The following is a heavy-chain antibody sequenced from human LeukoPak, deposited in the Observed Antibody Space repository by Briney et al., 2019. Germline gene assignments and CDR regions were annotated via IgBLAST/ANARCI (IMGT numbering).Heavy chain of an antibody. CDR1: GFTFSSYG. Sequence: GASLRLSCAASGFTFSSYGMHWVRQAPGKGLEWVAVMSYDGSNKYYADSVKGRFTISRDNSKNTLYPQMNSLRAEDTAVYYCARTNREVVVITGLDYWGQGTLVTASS. J-gene: IGHJ4*02. V-gene: IGHV3-30*03. D-gene: IGHD3-22*01. CDR3: ARTNREVVVITGLDY. CDR2: MSYDGSNK.